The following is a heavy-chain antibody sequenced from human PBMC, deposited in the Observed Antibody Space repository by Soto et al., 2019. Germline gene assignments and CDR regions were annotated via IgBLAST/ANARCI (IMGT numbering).Heavy chain of an antibody. Sequence: QVQLVQSGAEVKKPGSSVKVSCKASGGTFSSYAISWVRKAPGQGLEWMGGIIPIFGTANYAQKFQGRVTITADESTSTAYMGLSSLRSGDTAVYYCAIGKGYCSGGSCYAPFWYYSDGMDVWGQGTTVTVSS. CDR1: GGTFSSYA. CDR2: IIPIFGTA. D-gene: IGHD2-15*01. V-gene: IGHV1-69*01. J-gene: IGHJ6*02. CDR3: AIGKGYCSGGSCYAPFWYYSDGMDV.